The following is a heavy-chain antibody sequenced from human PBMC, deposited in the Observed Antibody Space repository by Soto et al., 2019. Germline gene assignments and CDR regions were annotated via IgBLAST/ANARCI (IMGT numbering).Heavy chain of an antibody. J-gene: IGHJ4*02. D-gene: IGHD2-2*01. CDR3: AKLGRYCSTSSCYVDY. CDR2: ISGSGDSA. Sequence: EVQLLESGGGLVQPGGSLRLSCAASGFTFSNYAMSWVRQAPGTGLEWVSLISGSGDSAYYADSVKGRFTISRDSSKNTLFLQMNRLRAEDTAVYFCAKLGRYCSTSSCYVDYWGQGTLVTVSP. CDR1: GFTFSNYA. V-gene: IGHV3-23*01.